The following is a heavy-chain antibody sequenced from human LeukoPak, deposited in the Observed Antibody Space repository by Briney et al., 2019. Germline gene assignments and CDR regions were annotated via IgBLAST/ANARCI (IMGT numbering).Heavy chain of an antibody. CDR1: GLTFRGSG. Sequence: GGSRRSSCAASGLTFRGSGMQWFPQAPGKGLVWFSRIKNDGRVTNYADSVKGRYTISRDNAKNTLYLQMNSLRAEDTAVYYCARYNAAAGDYWGQGTLVTVSS. D-gene: IGHD6-13*01. J-gene: IGHJ4*02. CDR3: ARYNAAAGDY. V-gene: IGHV3-74*01. CDR2: IKNDGRVT.